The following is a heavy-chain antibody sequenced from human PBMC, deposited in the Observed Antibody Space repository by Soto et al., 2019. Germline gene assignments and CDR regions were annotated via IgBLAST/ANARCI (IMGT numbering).Heavy chain of an antibody. V-gene: IGHV1-69*01. J-gene: IGHJ5*02. CDR1: GGTVSRYG. CDR3: AREWSGTTVTVNWFEP. Sequence: QVQLVQSGAEVKKPGSSVTVSCKASGGTVSRYGISWVRQAPGQGLEWMGGIIPIFGTAKYAQKFQGRVTITADESTSTAYMELSSLSSEDTAVYYCAREWSGTTVTVNWFEPWGQATLVSVSS. CDR2: IIPIFGTA. D-gene: IGHD4-17*01.